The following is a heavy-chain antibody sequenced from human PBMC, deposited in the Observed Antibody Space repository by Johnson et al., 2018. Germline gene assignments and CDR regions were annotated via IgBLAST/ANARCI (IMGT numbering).Heavy chain of an antibody. CDR2: IYYSGIT. V-gene: IGHV4-59*01. CDR3: ARDNSSALWQLVPEGAFDI. J-gene: IGHJ3*02. CDR1: GGSISSYY. Sequence: QVQLQESGPGLVKPSETLSLTCTVSGGSISSYYWSWLRQPPGKGLEWIGYIYYSGITKYNPSLKSRVTISVDTSENQFSLKLTPVTAAEPAVYYCARDNSSALWQLVPEGAFDIWGQGTMVTVSS. D-gene: IGHD6-6*01.